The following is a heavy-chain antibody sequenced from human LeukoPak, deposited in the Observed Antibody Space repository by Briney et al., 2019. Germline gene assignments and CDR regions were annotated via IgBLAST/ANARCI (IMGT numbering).Heavy chain of an antibody. D-gene: IGHD2-2*01. V-gene: IGHV3-9*01. CDR3: VRGLGSYQFDY. Sequence: PGGSLRLSCAASGFTFDDYAMHWVRQAPGKGLEWVSGISWNSGSIGYADSVKGRFTISRDNAKNTLYLQMNSLRAEDTAVYYCVRGLGSYQFDYWGQGTLVTVAS. CDR2: ISWNSGSI. J-gene: IGHJ4*02. CDR1: GFTFDDYA.